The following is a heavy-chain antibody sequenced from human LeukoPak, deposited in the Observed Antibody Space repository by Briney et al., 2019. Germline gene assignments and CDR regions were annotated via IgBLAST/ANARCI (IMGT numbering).Heavy chain of an antibody. V-gene: IGHV3-23*01. CDR1: GFTVSSNY. CDR3: AKGSRYYGSGSYFDY. D-gene: IGHD3-10*01. CDR2: ISGSGGST. Sequence: GGSLRLSCAASGFTVSSNYMSWVRQAPGKGLEWVSAISGSGGSTYYADSVKGRFTISRDNSKNTLYLQMNSLRAEDTAVYYCAKGSRYYGSGSYFDYWGQGTLVTVSS. J-gene: IGHJ4*02.